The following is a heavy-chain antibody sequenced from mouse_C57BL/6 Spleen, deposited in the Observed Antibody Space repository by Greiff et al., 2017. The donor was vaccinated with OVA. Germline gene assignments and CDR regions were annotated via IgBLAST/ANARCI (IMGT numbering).Heavy chain of an antibody. Sequence: EVKLEESGGGLVQPGESLKLSCESNESEFPSHDMSWVRKTPEKRLELVAAINSDGGSTYYPDTMERRFIISRDNTKKTLYLQMSSLRSEDTALYYCARHGETGPWFAYWGQGTLVTVSA. J-gene: IGHJ3*01. CDR1: ESEFPSHD. CDR2: INSDGGST. CDR3: ARHGETGPWFAY. D-gene: IGHD4-1*01. V-gene: IGHV5-2*03.